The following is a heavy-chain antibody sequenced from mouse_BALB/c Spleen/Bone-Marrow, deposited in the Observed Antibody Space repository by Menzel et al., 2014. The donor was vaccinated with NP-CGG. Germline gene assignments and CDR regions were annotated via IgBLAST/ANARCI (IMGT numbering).Heavy chain of an antibody. J-gene: IGHJ3*01. CDR1: GFNIKDTY. D-gene: IGHD1-1*01. V-gene: IGHV14-3*02. Sequence: EVQLVESGAELVKPGASVKLSCTASGFNIKDTYMHWVEQRPEQGLEWIGRIDPANGNTKYDPKFQGKATITADTSSNTAYLQLSSLTSEDTAVYYCASYYYGSAWFAYWGQGTLVTVSA. CDR2: IDPANGNT. CDR3: ASYYYGSAWFAY.